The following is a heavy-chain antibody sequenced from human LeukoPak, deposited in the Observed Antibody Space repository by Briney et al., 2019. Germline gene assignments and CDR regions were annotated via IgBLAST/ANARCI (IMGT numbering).Heavy chain of an antibody. D-gene: IGHD2-2*01. CDR1: GYTFTGYY. J-gene: IGHJ5*02. CDR2: INPNSGGT. V-gene: IGHV1-2*02. Sequence: GASVKVSCNASGYTFTGYYMHWVRQAPGQGLEWMGWINPNSGGTNYAQKFQGRVTMTRDTSISTAYMELSRLRSDDTAVYYCARRRSRSSTSNWFDPWGQGTLVTVSS. CDR3: ARRRSRSSTSNWFDP.